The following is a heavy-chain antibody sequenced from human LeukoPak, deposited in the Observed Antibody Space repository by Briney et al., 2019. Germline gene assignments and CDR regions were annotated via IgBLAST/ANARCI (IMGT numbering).Heavy chain of an antibody. CDR1: GGSFSGYY. D-gene: IGHD6-13*01. CDR2: INHSGST. CDR3: ARRTYSSSWYRVGY. V-gene: IGHV4-34*01. Sequence: SETLSLTCAVYGGSFSGYYWSWIRQPPGKGLEWIGEINHSGSTNYNPSLKSRVTISVDTSKNQFSLKLSSVTCADTAVYYCARRTYSSSWYRVGYWGQGTLVTVSS. J-gene: IGHJ4*02.